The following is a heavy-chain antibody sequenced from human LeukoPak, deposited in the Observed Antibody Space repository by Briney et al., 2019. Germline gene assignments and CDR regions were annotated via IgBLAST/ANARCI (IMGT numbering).Heavy chain of an antibody. D-gene: IGHD3-3*01. Sequence: GGSLRLSCAASGFTFSSYSMNWVRQAPGKGLEWVSSISSSSYIYYADSVKGRFTISRDNAKNSLYLQMNSLRAEDTAVYYCARDYGGVGDYFDYWGQGTLVTVSS. CDR1: GFTFSSYS. J-gene: IGHJ4*02. CDR3: ARDYGGVGDYFDY. V-gene: IGHV3-21*01. CDR2: ISSSSYI.